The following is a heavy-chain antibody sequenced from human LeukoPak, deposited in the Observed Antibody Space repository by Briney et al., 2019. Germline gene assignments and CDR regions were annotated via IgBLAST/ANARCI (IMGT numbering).Heavy chain of an antibody. CDR1: GGTFSSYA. Sequence: ASVKVSCKASGGTFSSYAISWVRQAPGQGLEWMGWINPNSGGTNYAQKFQGRVTMTRDTSISTAYMELSRLRSDDTAVYYCVTDSVPYYDILTGTFDYWGQGTLVTVSS. CDR2: INPNSGGT. CDR3: VTDSVPYYDILTGTFDY. D-gene: IGHD3-9*01. V-gene: IGHV1-2*02. J-gene: IGHJ4*02.